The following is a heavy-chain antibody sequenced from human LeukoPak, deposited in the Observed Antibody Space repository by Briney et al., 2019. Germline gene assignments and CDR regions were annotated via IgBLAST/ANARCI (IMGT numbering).Heavy chain of an antibody. V-gene: IGHV3-23*01. CDR3: ARDDSLLQFGC. Sequence: GGSLRLSCAASGFTFSSYGMSWVRHAPGKGLEWVSGIIPSGVTTYYADSVKGRFAISRDNSKNTVYLQMNSLRAEDTAVYYCARDDSLLQFGCWGQGTLVTVSS. D-gene: IGHD5-24*01. CDR1: GFTFSSYG. J-gene: IGHJ4*02. CDR2: IIPSGVTT.